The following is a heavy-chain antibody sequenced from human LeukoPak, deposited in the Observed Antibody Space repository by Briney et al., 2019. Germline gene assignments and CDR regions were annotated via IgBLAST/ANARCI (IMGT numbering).Heavy chain of an antibody. CDR1: GFTFSGSA. D-gene: IGHD3-22*01. J-gene: IGHJ4*02. CDR3: TTRGYDSSGGLDY. V-gene: IGHV3-73*01. Sequence: PGGSLRLSCAASGFTFSGSAMHWVRQASGKGLEWVGRIRSKANSYATAYAASVKGRFTISRDDSKNTAYLQMNSLKTEDTAVYYCTTRGYDSSGGLDYWGQGTLVTVSS. CDR2: IRSKANSYAT.